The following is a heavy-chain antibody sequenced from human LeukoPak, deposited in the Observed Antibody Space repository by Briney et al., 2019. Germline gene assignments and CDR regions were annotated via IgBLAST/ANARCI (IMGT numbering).Heavy chain of an antibody. CDR2: IYSGGST. Sequence: GGSLRLSCAASGFTVSSNYMSWVRQAPGKGLEWVSVIYSGGSTYYADSVKGRFTISRDNSKNTLYLQMNSLRAEDTAVYYCARRRGGYEFDYWGQGTLVTVSS. V-gene: IGHV3-53*01. J-gene: IGHJ4*02. CDR3: ARRRGGYEFDY. CDR1: GFTVSSNY. D-gene: IGHD5-12*01.